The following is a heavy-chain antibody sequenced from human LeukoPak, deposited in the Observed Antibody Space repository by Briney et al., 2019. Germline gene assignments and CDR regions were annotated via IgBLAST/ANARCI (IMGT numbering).Heavy chain of an antibody. CDR2: INSDGSST. CDR3: ARSGSNYYYGMDV. D-gene: IGHD1-26*01. V-gene: IGHV3-74*01. Sequence: GGSLRLSCAASGFIFTDYWMHWVRQVPGKGLVWVSRINSDGSSTNYADSVKGRFTISRDSSKNTLYLQMTSLRAEDTAVYYCARSGSNYYYGMDVWGQGTTVTVSS. CDR1: GFIFTDYW. J-gene: IGHJ6*02.